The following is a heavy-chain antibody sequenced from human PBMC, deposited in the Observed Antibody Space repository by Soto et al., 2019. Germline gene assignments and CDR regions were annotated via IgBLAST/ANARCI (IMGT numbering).Heavy chain of an antibody. Sequence: PSETLSLTCTVSGGSISSGDYYWSWIRQPPGKGLEWIGYIYYSGSTYYNPSLKSRVTISVDTSKYQFSLKLSSVTAADTAVYYCAREKPYYYDSSGGYWFDPWGQGSLVTVSS. CDR3: AREKPYYYDSSGGYWFDP. CDR2: IYYSGST. J-gene: IGHJ5*02. CDR1: GGSISSGDYY. D-gene: IGHD3-22*01. V-gene: IGHV4-30-4*01.